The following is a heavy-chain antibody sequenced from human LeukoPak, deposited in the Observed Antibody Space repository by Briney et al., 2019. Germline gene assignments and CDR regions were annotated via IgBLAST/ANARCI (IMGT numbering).Heavy chain of an antibody. CDR3: AKSPYRFDALDI. D-gene: IGHD2-21*01. CDR2: ISYDGSNK. V-gene: IGHV3-30*18. Sequence: GGSLRLSCAASGFTFSSSAMSWVRQAPGKGLEWVAVISYDGSNKYYADSVKGRFTISRDNSKNTLYLQMNSLRVEDTAVYYCAKSPYRFDALDIWGQGTMVTVSS. CDR1: GFTFSSSA. J-gene: IGHJ3*02.